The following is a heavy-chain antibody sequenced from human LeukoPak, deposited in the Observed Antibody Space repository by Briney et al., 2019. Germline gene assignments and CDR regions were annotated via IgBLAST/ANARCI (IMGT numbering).Heavy chain of an antibody. CDR1: GFTFDDYA. CDR2: ISWNSGSI. D-gene: IGHD3-22*01. CDR3: AKGMYYDSNGCFDY. J-gene: IGHJ4*02. Sequence: GRSLRLSCAASGFTFDDYAMPWVRQAPGKGLEWVSGISWNSGSIGYADSVKGRFTVSRDNAKNSLYLQMNSLRAEDTALYYCAKGMYYDSNGCFDYWGQGTLVTVSS. V-gene: IGHV3-9*01.